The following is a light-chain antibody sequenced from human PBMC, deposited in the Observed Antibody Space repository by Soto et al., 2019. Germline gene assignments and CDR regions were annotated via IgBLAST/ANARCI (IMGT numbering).Light chain of an antibody. CDR2: AAS. CDR1: QCISNY. V-gene: IGKV1-27*01. Sequence: DIQMTQSPSSLSASVGDRGTITCRASQCISNYLAWYQQKPGKVPKLLIYAASTLQSGVPSRFSGSGSGTDFTLTISSLQPEDVATYYCQKYNSAPLTFGGGTKVEIK. J-gene: IGKJ4*01. CDR3: QKYNSAPLT.